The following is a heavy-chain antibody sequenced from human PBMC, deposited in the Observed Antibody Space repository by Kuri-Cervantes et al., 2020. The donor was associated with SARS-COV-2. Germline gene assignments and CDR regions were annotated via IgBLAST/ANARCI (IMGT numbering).Heavy chain of an antibody. CDR3: VRGDAEVGATFDGT. CDR1: GFTFIDHY. CDR2: ISSKSTET. V-gene: IGHV3-11*06. D-gene: IGHD5-12*01. J-gene: IGHJ1*01. Sequence: GESLKISCAASGFTFIDHYMNWVRQAPGKGLEWVSYISSKSTETNYADSVKGRFTISRDNAKSLVYLQLDSLRIEDTAIYYCVRGDAEVGATFDGTWGQGTVVTVSS.